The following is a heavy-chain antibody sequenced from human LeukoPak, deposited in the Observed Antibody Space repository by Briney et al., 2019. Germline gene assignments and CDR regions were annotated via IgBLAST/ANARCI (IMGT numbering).Heavy chain of an antibody. V-gene: IGHV1-46*01. J-gene: IGHJ4*02. CDR1: GYTFTSYG. D-gene: IGHD3-22*01. Sequence: ASVKVSCKASGYTFTSYGISWVRQAPGQGLEWMGIINPSGGSARYAQKFQGRVTMTRDTSTSTVYMEVSSLRSEDTAVYYCARLADYDSSGYLSYWGQGTQVTDSS. CDR2: INPSGGSA. CDR3: ARLADYDSSGYLSY.